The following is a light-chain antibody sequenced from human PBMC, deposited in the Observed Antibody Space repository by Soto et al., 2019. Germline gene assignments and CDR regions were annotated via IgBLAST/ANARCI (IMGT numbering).Light chain of an antibody. CDR1: QDIGTF. CDR2: ASS. J-gene: IGKJ2*01. V-gene: IGKV1-17*03. CDR3: LQHNSYPYI. Sequence: DLQMTQSPSAMSASVGDRVNITCRASQDIGTFLAWFQQKPGKVPQRLIYASSTLHPGVPSRFRGRGSGTEFTLTISSLQPEDFGTYYCLQHNSYPYIFGQGTILE.